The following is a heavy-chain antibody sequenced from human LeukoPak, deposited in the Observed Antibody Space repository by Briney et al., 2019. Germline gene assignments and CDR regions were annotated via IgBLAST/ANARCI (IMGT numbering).Heavy chain of an antibody. D-gene: IGHD4-17*01. CDR1: GFTFSSYA. CDR3: ARGAPTVTSNYFDY. J-gene: IGHJ4*02. V-gene: IGHV3-30-3*01. CDR2: ISYDGSNK. Sequence: QTGGSLRLSCAASGFTFSSYAMHWVRQAPGKGLEWVAVISYDGSNKYYADSVKGRFTISRDNSKNTLYLQMNSLRAEDTAVYYCARGAPTVTSNYFDYWGQGTLVTVSS.